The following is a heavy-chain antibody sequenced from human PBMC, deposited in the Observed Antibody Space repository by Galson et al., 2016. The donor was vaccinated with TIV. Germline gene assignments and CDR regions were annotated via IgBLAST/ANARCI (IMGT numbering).Heavy chain of an antibody. V-gene: IGHV3-30*04. J-gene: IGHJ4*02. CDR3: ARVGSTGWAHYFDY. CDR1: GFTFSSYT. CDR2: TTYDDSQK. Sequence: SLRLSCAASGFTFSSYTMHWIRQAPGKGLEWLAVTTYDDSQKYYADSVKGRFTISRDNSRNTLYLQMNSLTAEDTAVYYCARVGSTGWAHYFDYWGQGSLVTVSS. D-gene: IGHD6-19*01.